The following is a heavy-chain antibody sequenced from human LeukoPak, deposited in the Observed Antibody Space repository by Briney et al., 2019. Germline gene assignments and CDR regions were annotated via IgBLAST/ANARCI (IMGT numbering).Heavy chain of an antibody. J-gene: IGHJ5*02. V-gene: IGHV1-18*01. Sequence: GASVKVSCKASGYTFNSYGISWVRQAPGQGLEWMGWISAYNGHTNYAQKFQGRVTITRNTSISTAYMELSSLRSEDTAVYYCARCPKRTTVTTYWFDPWGQGTLVTVSS. CDR3: ARCPKRTTVTTYWFDP. D-gene: IGHD4-17*01. CDR1: GYTFNSYG. CDR2: ISAYNGHT.